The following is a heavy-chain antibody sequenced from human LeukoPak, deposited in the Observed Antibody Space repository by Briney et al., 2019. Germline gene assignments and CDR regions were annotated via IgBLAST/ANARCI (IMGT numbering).Heavy chain of an antibody. J-gene: IGHJ5*02. D-gene: IGHD5/OR15-5a*01. CDR3: ARDPGLPYNWFDP. CDR1: GGSISSSSYY. CDR2: IYYSGST. Sequence: PSETLSLTCTVSGGSISSSSYYWGWIRQPPGKGLEWIGSIYYSGSTYYNPSLKSRVTISADTSKNQFSLKLSSVTAADTAVYYCARDPGLPYNWFDPWGQGTLVTVSS. V-gene: IGHV4-39*07.